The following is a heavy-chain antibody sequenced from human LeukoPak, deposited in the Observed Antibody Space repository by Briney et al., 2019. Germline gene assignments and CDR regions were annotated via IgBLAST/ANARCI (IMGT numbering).Heavy chain of an antibody. J-gene: IGHJ6*03. CDR2: ISSSGGTI. D-gene: IGHD6-6*01. CDR1: GFTFSDYY. V-gene: IGHV3-11*01. CDR3: ARLRSSSFYYYYMDV. Sequence: GGSLRLSCAASGFTFSDYYMSWIRQAPGKGLEWVSYISSSGGTIYYADSVKGRFTISRDNAKNSLYLQMNSLRAEDTAVYYCARLRSSSFYYYYMDVWGKGTTVTVSS.